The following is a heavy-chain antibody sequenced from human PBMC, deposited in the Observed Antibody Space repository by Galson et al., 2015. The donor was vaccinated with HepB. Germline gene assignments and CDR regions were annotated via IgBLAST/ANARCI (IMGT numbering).Heavy chain of an antibody. D-gene: IGHD2-2*01. CDR2: ISSSSSYI. Sequence: LRLSCAASGFTFSSYSMNWVRQAPGKGLEWVSSISSSSSYIYYADSVKGRFTISRDNAKNSLYLQMNSLRAEDTAVYYCATDIVVVPAAKRGVAFDIWGQGTMVTVSS. J-gene: IGHJ3*02. CDR1: GFTFSSYS. V-gene: IGHV3-21*01. CDR3: ATDIVVVPAAKRGVAFDI.